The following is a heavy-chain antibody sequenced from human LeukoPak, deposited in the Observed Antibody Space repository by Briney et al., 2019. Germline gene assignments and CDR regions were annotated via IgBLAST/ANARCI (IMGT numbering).Heavy chain of an antibody. CDR1: GLTVSSNY. Sequence: PGGSLRLSCAASGLTVSSNYMNWVRQAPGKGLEWVSVTYGGGNIYYADSVKGRFTISRDNSKNTLYLQMNSLRAEDTAVYYCARGAGYNYPYYFDYWGQGTLVTVSS. J-gene: IGHJ4*02. D-gene: IGHD5-24*01. V-gene: IGHV3-53*01. CDR3: ARGAGYNYPYYFDY. CDR2: TYGGGNI.